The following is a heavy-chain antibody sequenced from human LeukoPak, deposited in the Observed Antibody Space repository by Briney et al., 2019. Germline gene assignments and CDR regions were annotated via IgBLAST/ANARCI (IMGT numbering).Heavy chain of an antibody. D-gene: IGHD6-13*01. CDR1: GGSISSYY. Sequence: SETLSLTCTVSGGSISSYYWSWIRQPPGKGLEWIGYIYYSGSTNYNPSLKSRVTISVDTSKNQFSLKLSSVTAADTAVYYCARHVVAAARQGYHFDYWGQGTLVTVSS. CDR2: IYYSGST. CDR3: ARHVVAAARQGYHFDY. J-gene: IGHJ4*02. V-gene: IGHV4-59*08.